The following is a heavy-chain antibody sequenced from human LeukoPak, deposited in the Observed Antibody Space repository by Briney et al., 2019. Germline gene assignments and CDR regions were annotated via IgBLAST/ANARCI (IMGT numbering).Heavy chain of an antibody. J-gene: IGHJ1*01. CDR1: GGSINSPSYY. D-gene: IGHD4-17*01. V-gene: IGHV4-39*07. Sequence: SETLSLTCTVTGGSINSPSYYWGWIRQPPGKGLEWIGSVYYSGSTYYNPSLKSRVTISVDTSKNQFSMKLSSVTAADTAVYYCASFYGDYWGFQHWGQGTLVTVSS. CDR3: ASFYGDYWGFQH. CDR2: VYYSGST.